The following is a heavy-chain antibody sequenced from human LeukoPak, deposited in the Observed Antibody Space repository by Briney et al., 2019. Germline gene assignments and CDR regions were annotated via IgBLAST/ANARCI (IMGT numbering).Heavy chain of an antibody. V-gene: IGHV4-59*01. CDR2: IYSSGST. D-gene: IGHD3-22*01. Sequence: SETLSLTCTVSGGSISRSYWSWIRRPPGKGLEWIGYIYSSGSTNYNPSLKSRVTISVDTSKNQFSLKLSSVTAADTAVYYCARIFTDSGSYYSEYWGQGTLVTVSS. CDR1: GGSISRSY. J-gene: IGHJ4*02. CDR3: ARIFTDSGSYYSEY.